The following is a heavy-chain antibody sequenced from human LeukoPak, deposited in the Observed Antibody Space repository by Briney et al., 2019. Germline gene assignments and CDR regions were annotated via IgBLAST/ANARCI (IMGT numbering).Heavy chain of an antibody. CDR1: GFTFSSYG. CDR3: AKERTQYYYDSSGYYPQD. CDR2: IRYDGSNK. Sequence: GGSLRLSCAASGFTFSSYGMHWVRQAPGKGLEWVAFIRYDGSNKYYADSVEGRFTISRDNSKNTLYLQMYSLRAEDTAVYYCAKERTQYYYDSSGYYPQDWGQGTLVTVSS. J-gene: IGHJ4*02. V-gene: IGHV3-30*02. D-gene: IGHD3-22*01.